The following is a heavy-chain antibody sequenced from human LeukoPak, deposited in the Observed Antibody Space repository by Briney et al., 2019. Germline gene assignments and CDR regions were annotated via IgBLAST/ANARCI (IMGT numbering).Heavy chain of an antibody. D-gene: IGHD3-16*01. CDR2: IIPIFGTA. CDR3: ARDVSTWYLDY. Sequence: SVTVSFKASGGTFSIYAISWVRQAPGQGLEWMGGIIPIFGTANYAQKFQGRVTITADESTSTAYMELSSLRSEDTAVYYCARDVSTWYLDYWGQGTLVTVSS. CDR1: GGTFSIYA. V-gene: IGHV1-69*13. J-gene: IGHJ4*02.